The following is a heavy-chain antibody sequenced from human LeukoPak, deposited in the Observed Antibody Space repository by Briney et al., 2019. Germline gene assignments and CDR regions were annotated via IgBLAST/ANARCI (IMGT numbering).Heavy chain of an antibody. J-gene: IGHJ6*02. V-gene: IGHV5-51*01. Sequence: HGESLKISCKGSGYSFTSYWIGWVRQMPGKGLEWMGIIYPGDSDTRYSPSFQGQVTISADKSISTAYLQWSSLKASDTAMYYCARHAGVALNHYYGMDVWGQGTTVTVSS. D-gene: IGHD2-15*01. CDR2: IYPGDSDT. CDR3: ARHAGVALNHYYGMDV. CDR1: GYSFTSYW.